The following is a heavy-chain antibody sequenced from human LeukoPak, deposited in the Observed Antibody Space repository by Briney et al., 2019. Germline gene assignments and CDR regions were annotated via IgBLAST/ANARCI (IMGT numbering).Heavy chain of an antibody. CDR1: GFTFSSYW. CDR3: AKNQKRGYSYGYLFYYYYMDV. D-gene: IGHD5-18*01. J-gene: IGHJ6*03. Sequence: GGSLRLSCAASGFTFSSYWMHWVRQAPGKGLVWVSRINSDGTGTTYADSVKGRFTISRDNSKNTLYLQMNSLRAEDTAVYYCAKNQKRGYSYGYLFYYYYMDVWGKGTTVTISS. CDR2: INSDGTGT. V-gene: IGHV3-74*01.